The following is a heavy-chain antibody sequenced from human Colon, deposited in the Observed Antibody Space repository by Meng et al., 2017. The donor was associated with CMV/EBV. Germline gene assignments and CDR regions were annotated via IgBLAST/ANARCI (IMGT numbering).Heavy chain of an antibody. CDR1: GLACRSCA. Sequence: SGLACRSCAMSWVRQEPGKGLEWVSAISGSGGSTYYADSVQSRFTISRDNSKNTLYLQMNSLRAEDTAVYYCAKGLTPALAARLDYWGQGTLVTVSS. D-gene: IGHD6-6*01. J-gene: IGHJ4*02. CDR3: AKGLTPALAARLDY. CDR2: ISGSGGST. V-gene: IGHV3-23*01.